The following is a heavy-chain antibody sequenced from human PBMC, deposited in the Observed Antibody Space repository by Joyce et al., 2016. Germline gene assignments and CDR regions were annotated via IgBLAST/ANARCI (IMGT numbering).Heavy chain of an antibody. CDR2: ISATSYYI. J-gene: IGHJ6*02. CDR3: ARGGISYYYAMDV. V-gene: IGHV3-21*01. D-gene: IGHD3-16*01. Sequence: QLVESGGGVVKAGGSLRLSCEASGSTFSSSSMSWFRQAPGKGLEGVAAISATSYYIFHAETVRGRFTVSRDNAKKTLYLQMNSLRAEDSAVFYCARGGISYYYAMDVWGQGTTVTVSS. CDR1: GSTFSSSS.